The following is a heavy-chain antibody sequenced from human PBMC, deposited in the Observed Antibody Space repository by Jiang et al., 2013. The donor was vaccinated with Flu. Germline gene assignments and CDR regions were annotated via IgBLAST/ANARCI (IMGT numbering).Heavy chain of an antibody. J-gene: IGHJ4*02. D-gene: IGHD3-16*01. CDR2: VYPGDSNT. CDR1: GYSFTSYW. Sequence: ISCKGSGYSFTSYWIGWVRQMPGKGLEWMGIVYPGDSNTRYSPSFQGQVTISADKSISTAYLQWSSLKASDTAIYYCARQSNRQGGDFWGQGTLVTVSS. CDR3: ARQSNRQGGDF. V-gene: IGHV5-51*01.